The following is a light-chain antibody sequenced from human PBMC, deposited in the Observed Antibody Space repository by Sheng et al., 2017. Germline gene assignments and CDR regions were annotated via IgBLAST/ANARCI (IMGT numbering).Light chain of an antibody. J-gene: IGLJ3*02. CDR1: XNNIGAFA. CDR2: GNS. Sequence: QSALTQEASVSGTVGQKVTLSCTGNXNNIGAFAVAWDQQISHGSPKTVMFGNSPPSGIPDRFSGSKSGTTASLTISALQPEDEADYYCSTWDDSVRTWLFGGGTKLTVL. V-gene: IGLV1-44*01. CDR3: STWDDSVRTWL.